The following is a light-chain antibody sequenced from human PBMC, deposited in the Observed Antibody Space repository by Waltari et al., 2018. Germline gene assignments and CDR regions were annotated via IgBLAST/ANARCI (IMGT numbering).Light chain of an antibody. J-gene: IGKJ2*01. Sequence: DIQMTQSPSSLSASVGDRVTITCQASQDISNYLNWYQQKPGKAPKLLIYDASNFETGVPSRFSGSGSGTDFSFTISSMQPEDIATYYCHQYENLPPTFGQGTKLDIK. CDR1: QDISNY. CDR2: DAS. V-gene: IGKV1-33*01. CDR3: HQYENLPPT.